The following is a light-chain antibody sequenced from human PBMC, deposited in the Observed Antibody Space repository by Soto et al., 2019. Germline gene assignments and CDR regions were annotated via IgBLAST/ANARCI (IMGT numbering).Light chain of an antibody. CDR3: QKYNSAPRT. CDR2: AAS. V-gene: IGKV1-27*01. J-gene: IGKJ1*01. Sequence: DVQFTQSPSFLSASVGDRVTITCRASHGISNYLAWYQQKPGKVPKLLIYAASTLQSGVPSRFSGSGSGTDFTLTISSLQPEDVATYYCQKYNSAPRTFGQGTKVDI. CDR1: HGISNY.